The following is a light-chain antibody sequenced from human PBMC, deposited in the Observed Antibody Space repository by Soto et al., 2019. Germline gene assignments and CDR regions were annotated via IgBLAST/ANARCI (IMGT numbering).Light chain of an antibody. CDR1: SSNIGSNY. V-gene: IGLV1-47*02. J-gene: IGLJ1*01. CDR2: SNN. Sequence: QSVLTQPPSASGTPGQRVTISCSGSSSNIGSNYVYWYQQLPGTAPKLLIYSNNQWPSGVPDQFSGSKSGTSPSLAISGLRSEDEADYYCAAWDDSLSGYVFGTGTKVTVL. CDR3: AAWDDSLSGYV.